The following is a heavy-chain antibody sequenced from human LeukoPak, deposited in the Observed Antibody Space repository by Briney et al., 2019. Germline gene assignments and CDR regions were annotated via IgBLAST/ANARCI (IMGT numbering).Heavy chain of an antibody. CDR2: FDPEDGET. CDR3: ATTYYYDSSGYYYFDY. V-gene: IGHV1-24*01. CDR1: GYTLTELS. Sequence: ASVKVSCKVSGYTLTELSMHWVRQAPGKGLEWMGGFDPEDGETIYAQKFQGRVTMTEGTSTDTAYMELSSLRSEDTAVYYCATTYYYDSSGYYYFDYWGQGTLVTVSS. D-gene: IGHD3-22*01. J-gene: IGHJ4*02.